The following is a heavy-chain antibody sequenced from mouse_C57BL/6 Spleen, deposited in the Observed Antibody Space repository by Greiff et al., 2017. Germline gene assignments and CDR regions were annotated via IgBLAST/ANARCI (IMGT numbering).Heavy chain of an antibody. Sequence: EVKLMESGGGLVQPGGSLSLSCAASGFTFTDYYMSWVRQPPGKALEWLGFIRNKANGYTTEYSASVKGRVTISRDNYQSILYLQMHALGAEDRATYSCERLYGDYVWYFDVWGTGTTVTVSS. CDR3: ERLYGDYVWYFDV. D-gene: IGHD2-13*01. CDR2: IRNKANGYTT. J-gene: IGHJ1*03. V-gene: IGHV7-3*01. CDR1: GFTFTDYY.